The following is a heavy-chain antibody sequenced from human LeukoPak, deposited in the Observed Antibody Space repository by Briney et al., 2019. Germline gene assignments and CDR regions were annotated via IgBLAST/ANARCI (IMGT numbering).Heavy chain of an antibody. J-gene: IGHJ6*02. CDR3: ARYGSPQPVVTNLYYYYGMDV. D-gene: IGHD3-22*01. Sequence: GGSLRLSCAASGFTFSDYYMSWIRQAPGKGLEWVSYISSSGSTIYHADSVKGRFTISRDNAKNSLYLQMNSLRAEDTAVYYCARYGSPQPVVTNLYYYYGMDVWAQGTTVTVSS. V-gene: IGHV3-11*01. CDR1: GFTFSDYY. CDR2: ISSSGSTI.